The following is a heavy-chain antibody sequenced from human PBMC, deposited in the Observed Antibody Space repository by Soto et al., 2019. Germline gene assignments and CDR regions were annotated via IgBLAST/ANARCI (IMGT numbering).Heavy chain of an antibody. CDR2: IIPIFGTA. V-gene: IGHV1-69*01. J-gene: IGHJ4*02. CDR3: ARDRTPYYYDSSGYETFDY. Sequence: QVQLVQSGAEVKKPGSSVKVSCKASGGTFSSYAISWVRQAPVQVLDWMGGIIPIFGTANYAQKFEGRVTIQADESTSTAYMELSSLRSEDTAVYYCARDRTPYYYDSSGYETFDYWGQGTLVTVSS. CDR1: GGTFSSYA. D-gene: IGHD3-22*01.